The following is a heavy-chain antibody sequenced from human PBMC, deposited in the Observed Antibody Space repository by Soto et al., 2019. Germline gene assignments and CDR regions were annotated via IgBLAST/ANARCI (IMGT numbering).Heavy chain of an antibody. V-gene: IGHV6-1*01. Sequence: SQTLSLTCAISGDSVSRTTAAWNWIRQFPSRGLEWLGRTYYRSKWFSDYAVSVKSRLTINADTSTNQFSLQLNSVTPDDTAVYYCARDEGALNSWGQGTPVTV. CDR1: GDSVSRTTAA. CDR3: ARDEGALNS. CDR2: TYYRSKWFS. J-gene: IGHJ4*02.